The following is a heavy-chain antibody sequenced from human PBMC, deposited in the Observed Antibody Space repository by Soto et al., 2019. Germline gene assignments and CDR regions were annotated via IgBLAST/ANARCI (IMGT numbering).Heavy chain of an antibody. Sequence: VQLVESGGGLVRPGGYLRLSCAASGFTFDDHTMHWVRQAPGKGLEWISAITWNSVALDYADSVKGLFTISRYNAKNSLYLQMNSLRPEDTALYYCAKERVRDFDGWGQGTLVTVSS. D-gene: IGHD3-9*01. CDR1: GFTFDDHT. CDR2: ITWNSVAL. CDR3: AKERVRDFDG. J-gene: IGHJ4*02. V-gene: IGHV3-9*01.